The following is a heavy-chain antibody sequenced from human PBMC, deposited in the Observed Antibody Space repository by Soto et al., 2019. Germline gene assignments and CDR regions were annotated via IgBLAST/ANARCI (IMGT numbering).Heavy chain of an antibody. CDR3: ATGPAYSSGWYYFDY. CDR2: FDPEDGET. D-gene: IGHD6-19*01. CDR1: GYTLTELS. J-gene: IGHJ4*02. V-gene: IGHV1-24*01. Sequence: VSVKVSCKVSGYTLTELSMHWVRQAPGKGLEWMGGFDPEDGETIYAQKFQGRVTMTEDTSTDTAYMELSSLRSEDTAVYYCATGPAYSSGWYYFDYWGQGTLVTVSS.